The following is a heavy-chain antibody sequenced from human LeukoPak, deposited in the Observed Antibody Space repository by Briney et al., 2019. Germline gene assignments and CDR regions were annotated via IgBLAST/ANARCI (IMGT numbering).Heavy chain of an antibody. CDR3: ARASQWLPRY. CDR1: GYTFTSYD. V-gene: IGHV1-2*02. CDR2: INPNSGGT. J-gene: IGHJ4*02. Sequence: GASVKVSCKASGYTFTSYDINWVRQATGQGLEWMGWINPNSGGTNYAQKFQGRVTMTRDTSISTAYMELSRLRSDDTAVYYCARASQWLPRYWGQGTLVTVSS. D-gene: IGHD6-19*01.